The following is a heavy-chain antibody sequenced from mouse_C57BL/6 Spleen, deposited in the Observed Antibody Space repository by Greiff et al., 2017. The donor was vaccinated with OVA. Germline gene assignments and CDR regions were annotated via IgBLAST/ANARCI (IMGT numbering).Heavy chain of an antibody. CDR3: ARYKTALFDY. V-gene: IGHV7-3*01. CDR2: IRNKANGYTT. Sequence: EVNVVESGGGLVQPGGSLSLSCAASGFTFTDYYMSWVRQPPGKALEWLGFIRNKANGYTTEYSASVKGRFTISRDNSQSILYLQMNALRAEDSATYYCARYKTALFDYWGQGTTLTVSS. CDR1: GFTFTDYY. J-gene: IGHJ2*01.